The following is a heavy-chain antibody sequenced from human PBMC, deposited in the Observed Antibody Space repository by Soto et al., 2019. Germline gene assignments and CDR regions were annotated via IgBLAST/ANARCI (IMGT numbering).Heavy chain of an antibody. J-gene: IGHJ4*02. CDR2: IYYSGST. CDR1: GGSISSGGYY. V-gene: IGHV4-31*03. Sequence: TLSLSCTVSGGSISSGGYYWSWILQHPGKGLEWIGYIYYSGSTYYNPSLKSRVTISVDTSKNQFSLKLSSVTAADTAVYYCARGRGITIFGVVPNGGFDYWGQGTLVTVSS. CDR3: ARGRGITIFGVVPNGGFDY. D-gene: IGHD3-3*01.